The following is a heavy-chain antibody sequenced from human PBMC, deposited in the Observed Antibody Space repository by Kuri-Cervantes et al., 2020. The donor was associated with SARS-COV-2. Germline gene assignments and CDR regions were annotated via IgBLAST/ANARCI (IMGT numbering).Heavy chain of an antibody. V-gene: IGHV1-24*01. J-gene: IGHJ3*01. D-gene: IGHD3-22*01. CDR1: GHTFTELP. CDR3: ATECISVIVIYAFYF. CDR2: FCPQSDEK. Sequence: ASVKVSCKVSGHTFTELPMHWVRQAPGKGLEWMGSFCPQSDEKIYAQKFEGRVTMTEDTSTDTAYLELSSLRSEDTAVYYCATECISVIVIYAFYFWGQGTLVTVSS.